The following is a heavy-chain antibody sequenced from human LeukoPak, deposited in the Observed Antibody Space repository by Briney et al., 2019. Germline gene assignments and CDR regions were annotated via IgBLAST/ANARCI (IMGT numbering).Heavy chain of an antibody. Sequence: GGSLRLSCAASGFTFSSSAMPWVRQAPDKGLEGVAVISYDGSNKYYADSVKGRFTISRHNSKTTLYLQLNSLRAGDTAVYYCARDRDSSGWYEGFDYWGQGTLVTVSS. D-gene: IGHD6-19*01. CDR2: ISYDGSNK. J-gene: IGHJ4*02. CDR1: GFTFSSSA. V-gene: IGHV3-30-3*01. CDR3: ARDRDSSGWYEGFDY.